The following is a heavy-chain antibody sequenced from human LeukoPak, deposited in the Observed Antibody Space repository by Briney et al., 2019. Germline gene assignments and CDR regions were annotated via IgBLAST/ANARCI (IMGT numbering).Heavy chain of an antibody. V-gene: IGHV4-59*01. CDR3: ARGYAEYFQH. CDR2: IYYSGST. J-gene: IGHJ1*01. Sequence: PSETLSPTCTVSGGSISSYYWSWIRQPPGKGLEWIGYIYYSGSTNYNPSLKSRVTISVDTSKNQFSLKLSSVTAADTAVYYCARGYAEYFQHWGQGTLVTVSS. D-gene: IGHD5-18*01. CDR1: GGSISSYY.